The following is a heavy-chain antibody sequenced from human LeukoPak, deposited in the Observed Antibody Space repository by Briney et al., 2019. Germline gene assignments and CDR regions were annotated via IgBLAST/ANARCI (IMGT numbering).Heavy chain of an antibody. CDR2: IYYSGST. D-gene: IGHD3-10*01. V-gene: IGHV4-30-4*08. Sequence: PSQTLSLTCTVSGGSISSGDYYWSWIRQPPGKGLEWIGYIYYSGSTYYNPSLKSRVTISVDTSKNQFSLKTTSVTAADTAVYYCATSMVRGICFYWGQATLVTASS. CDR1: GGSISSGDYY. J-gene: IGHJ4*02. CDR3: ATSMVRGICFY.